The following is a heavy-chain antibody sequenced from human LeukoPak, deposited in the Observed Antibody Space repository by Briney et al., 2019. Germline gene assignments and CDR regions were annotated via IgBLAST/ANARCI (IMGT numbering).Heavy chain of an antibody. D-gene: IGHD3-16*01. CDR2: ISSNGGST. V-gene: IGHV3-64*01. CDR1: GFTFSSYA. Sequence: GGSLRLSCAASGFTFSSYAMHWVRQAPGKGLEYVSAISSNGGSTYYANSVKGRFTISRDNSKNTLYLQMGSLRAEDMAVYYCARGDQWGQGTLVTVPS. CDR3: ARGDQ. J-gene: IGHJ4*02.